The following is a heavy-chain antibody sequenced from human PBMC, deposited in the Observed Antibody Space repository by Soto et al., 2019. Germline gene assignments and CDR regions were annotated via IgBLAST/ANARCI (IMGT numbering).Heavy chain of an antibody. V-gene: IGHV1-69*08. Sequence: QVQLVQSGAEVKKPGSSVKVSCKASGGTFSSYTISWVRQAPGQGLEWMGRIIPILGIANYAQKFQGRVTITADKSTSTAYMELSSLRSEDTAVYYCARDNYDSSGYYYGHQHWGQGTLVTASS. J-gene: IGHJ1*01. CDR1: GGTFSSYT. D-gene: IGHD3-22*01. CDR2: IIPILGIA. CDR3: ARDNYDSSGYYYGHQH.